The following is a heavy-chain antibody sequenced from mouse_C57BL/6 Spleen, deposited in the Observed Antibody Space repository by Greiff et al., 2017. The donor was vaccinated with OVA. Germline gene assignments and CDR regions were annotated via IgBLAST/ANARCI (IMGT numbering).Heavy chain of an antibody. Sequence: EVQLQQSGPGLVKPSQSLSLTCSVTGYSITSGYYWNWIRQFPGNKLEWMGYISYDGSNNYNPSLKNRISITRDTSKNQFFLKLNSVTTEDTATYYCARDEGYYGSSPWGQGTTLTVSS. CDR3: ARDEGYYGSSP. J-gene: IGHJ2*01. CDR2: ISYDGSN. V-gene: IGHV3-6*01. D-gene: IGHD1-1*01. CDR1: GYSITSGYY.